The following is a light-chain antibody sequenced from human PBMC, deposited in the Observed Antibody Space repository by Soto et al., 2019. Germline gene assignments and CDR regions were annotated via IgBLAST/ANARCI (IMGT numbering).Light chain of an antibody. Sequence: QSALTQPASVSGSPGQSITISCTGTSSGVGGYNYVSWYQQHPGKAPKLMIYDVSNRPSGVSNRFSGSKSGNTASLTISGLQVEDEADYYCSSYTSSSTMAYFFGTGTKLTVL. V-gene: IGLV2-14*01. J-gene: IGLJ1*01. CDR3: SSYTSSSTMAYF. CDR2: DVS. CDR1: SSGVGGYNY.